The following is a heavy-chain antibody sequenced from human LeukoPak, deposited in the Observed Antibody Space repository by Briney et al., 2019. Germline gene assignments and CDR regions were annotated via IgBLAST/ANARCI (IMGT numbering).Heavy chain of an antibody. CDR2: INRDESEK. J-gene: IGHJ4*02. V-gene: IGHV3-7*01. CDR1: EFAFDNYW. Sequence: GGSLRLSCAASEFAFDNYWMAWVRQAPGRRLEWVANINRDESEKYYVDSVKGRFTISRDNTKSSLYLQMNSLTAEDTAVYYCARERHSPAAGHFDHWGQGTLVTVSS. D-gene: IGHD6-13*01. CDR3: ARERHSPAAGHFDH.